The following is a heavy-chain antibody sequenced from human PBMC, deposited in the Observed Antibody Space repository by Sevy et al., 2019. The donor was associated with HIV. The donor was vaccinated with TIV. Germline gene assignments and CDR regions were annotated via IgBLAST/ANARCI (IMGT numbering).Heavy chain of an antibody. J-gene: IGHJ3*02. D-gene: IGHD3-22*01. Sequence: GGSLRLSCAASGFTFSSYAMSWVRQAPGKGLEWVSAISGSGGSTYYADSVKGRFTISRDNSKNTLYLQMNSLRAEDTAVYYCAKDPGLFSGYYPLDAFDIWGQGTMVTVSS. V-gene: IGHV3-23*01. CDR1: GFTFSSYA. CDR3: AKDPGLFSGYYPLDAFDI. CDR2: ISGSGGST.